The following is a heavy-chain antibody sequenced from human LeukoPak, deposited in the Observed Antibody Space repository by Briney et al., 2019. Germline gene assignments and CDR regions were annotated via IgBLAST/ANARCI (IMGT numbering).Heavy chain of an antibody. Sequence: GGSLRLSCSPSGFTFSSYAMSCVRQAPGKGLEWVSAISGSGGSTYYADSVKGRFTISRDNSKNTLYLQMNRLRAEDTAVYDCAKLGLDCSSTSCFPEDYWGQGTLVTVSS. CDR3: AKLGLDCSSTSCFPEDY. J-gene: IGHJ4*02. CDR1: GFTFSSYA. V-gene: IGHV3-23*01. CDR2: ISGSGGST. D-gene: IGHD2-2*01.